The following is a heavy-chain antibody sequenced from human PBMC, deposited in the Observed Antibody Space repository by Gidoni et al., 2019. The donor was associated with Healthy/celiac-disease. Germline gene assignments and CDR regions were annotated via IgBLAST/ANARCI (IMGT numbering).Heavy chain of an antibody. CDR1: GFTFSSYA. CDR3: ARDRRGYFDL. V-gene: IGHV3-30*01. Sequence: QVQLVESGGGVVQPGRSLRLSCAASGFTFSSYAMHWVRQAPGKGLEWGAVISYEGSKKYYADSVKGRFTISRDNSKNTRYLQMNSLRAEDTAVYYCARDRRGYFDLWGRGTLVTVSS. CDR2: ISYEGSKK. J-gene: IGHJ2*01.